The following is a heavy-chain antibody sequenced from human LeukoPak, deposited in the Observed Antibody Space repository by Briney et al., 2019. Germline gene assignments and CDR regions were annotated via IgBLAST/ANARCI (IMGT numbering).Heavy chain of an antibody. V-gene: IGHV3-30-3*01. D-gene: IGHD6-19*01. CDR3: ARDGSSGWYNY. Sequence: PGRSLRLSCAASGFTFSSYAMHWVRQAPGKGLEWVAVISYDGSNKYYADSVKGRFTISRDNSKNTLYLQMNSLRAEDTAVYYCARDGSSGWYNYWGQGTLVTVSS. CDR1: GFTFSSYA. J-gene: IGHJ4*02. CDR2: ISYDGSNK.